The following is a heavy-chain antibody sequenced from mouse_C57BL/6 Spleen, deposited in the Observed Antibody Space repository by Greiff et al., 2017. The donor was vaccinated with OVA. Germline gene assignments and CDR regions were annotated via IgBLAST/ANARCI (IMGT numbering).Heavy chain of an antibody. J-gene: IGHJ4*01. CDR2: IRSKSNNYAT. CDR1: GFSFNTYA. Sequence: GGGLVQPKGSLKLSCAASGFSFNTYAMNWVRQAPGKGLEWVARIRSKSNNYATYYADSVKDRFTISRDDSESMLYLQMNNLKTEDTAMYYCVRQDYYGSSYQYYYAMDYWGQGTSVTVSS. V-gene: IGHV10-1*01. CDR3: VRQDYYGSSYQYYYAMDY. D-gene: IGHD1-1*01.